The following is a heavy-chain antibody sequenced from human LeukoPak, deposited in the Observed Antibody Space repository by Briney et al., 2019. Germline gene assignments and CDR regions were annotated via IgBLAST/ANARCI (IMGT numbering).Heavy chain of an antibody. CDR1: GGSFSGYY. D-gene: IGHD3-10*01. Sequence: PSETLSLTCAVYGGSFSGYYWSWIRQPPGKGLEWIGEINHSGSTNYNPSLKSRVTISVDTSKNQFSLKLSSVTAADTAVYYCARVSNYYGSGSYSTTDAFDIWGQGTMVTVSS. V-gene: IGHV4-34*01. CDR2: INHSGST. J-gene: IGHJ3*02. CDR3: ARVSNYYGSGSYSTTDAFDI.